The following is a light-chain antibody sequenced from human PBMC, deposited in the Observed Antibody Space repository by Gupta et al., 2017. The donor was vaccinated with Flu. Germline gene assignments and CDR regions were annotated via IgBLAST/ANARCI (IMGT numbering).Light chain of an antibody. V-gene: IGLV1-44*01. CDR2: GNN. J-gene: IGLJ3*02. Sequence: QSVLTQPSSVSGTPGQRVTISCSGSPSNIESNTVTWYQQFPGAAPKLLVYGNNKRPSGVPDRFSGSESGTSASLAISGLQSEDEAHYYCATWDDNLNAWVFGGGTELTVL. CDR1: PSNIESNT. CDR3: ATWDDNLNAWV.